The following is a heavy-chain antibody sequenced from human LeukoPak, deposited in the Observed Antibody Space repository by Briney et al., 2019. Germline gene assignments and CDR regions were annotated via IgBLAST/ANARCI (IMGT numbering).Heavy chain of an antibody. Sequence: GGSLRLSCAASGFTFSSYAMSWVRQAPGKGLEWVSAISGSGGSTYYADSVKGRFTISRDNSKNTLYLQMNSLRAEDTAVYYCARDRRYFDWNFDYWGQGTLVTVSS. CDR3: ARDRRYFDWNFDY. CDR2: ISGSGGST. D-gene: IGHD3-9*01. V-gene: IGHV3-23*01. J-gene: IGHJ4*02. CDR1: GFTFSSYA.